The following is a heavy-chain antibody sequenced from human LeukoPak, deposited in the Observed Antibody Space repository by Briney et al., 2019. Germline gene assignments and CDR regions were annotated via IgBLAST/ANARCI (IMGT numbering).Heavy chain of an antibody. Sequence: SETLSLTCAVYGGSFSGYYWSWIRQPPGKGLEWIGEINHSGSTNYNPSLKSRVTISVDTSKNQFSLKLSSVTAADTAVYYCARRSGIRAVVTGSQIDYWGQGTLVTVSS. CDR3: ARRSGIRAVVTGSQIDY. V-gene: IGHV4-34*01. D-gene: IGHD2-21*02. CDR2: INHSGST. CDR1: GGSFSGYY. J-gene: IGHJ4*02.